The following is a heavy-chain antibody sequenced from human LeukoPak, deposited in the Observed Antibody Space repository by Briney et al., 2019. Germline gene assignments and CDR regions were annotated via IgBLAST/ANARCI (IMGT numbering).Heavy chain of an antibody. D-gene: IGHD6-13*01. J-gene: IGHJ4*02. Sequence: PGGSLRLSCAASGFTSSDHYMDWFRQAPGRGLQWVGRSRNKANSYVAEYAAPVKGRFTISRDDSKNSVFLQMDSLKTEDTAVYYCARELAAGPSDHWGQGTLVTVS. CDR1: GFTSSDHY. CDR3: ARELAAGPSDH. CDR2: SRNKANSYVA. V-gene: IGHV3-72*01.